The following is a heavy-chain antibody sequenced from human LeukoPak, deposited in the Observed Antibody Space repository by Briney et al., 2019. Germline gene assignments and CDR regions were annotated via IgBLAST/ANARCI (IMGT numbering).Heavy chain of an antibody. CDR3: ARERVRYYDSSGYLAY. D-gene: IGHD3-22*01. J-gene: IGHJ4*02. V-gene: IGHV1-18*01. CDR1: GYTFTSYS. Sequence: ASVKVSCKASGYTFTSYSINRVRQAPGQGLEWMGWISTYNGNTNYAQKLQGRVTMTTDTSTSTAYMELGSLRSDDTAVYYCARERVRYYDSSGYLAYWGQGTLVTVSS. CDR2: ISTYNGNT.